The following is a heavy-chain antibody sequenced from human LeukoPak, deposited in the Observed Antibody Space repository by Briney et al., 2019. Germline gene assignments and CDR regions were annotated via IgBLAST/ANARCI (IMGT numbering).Heavy chain of an antibody. V-gene: IGHV3-15*01. Sequence: GGALRLSCAASGFTFSNAWMSWVRQAPGKGLEWVGRIKSKTDGGTTDYAAPVNSRFTISRDDSKNTLYLQMNSLKTEDTAVYYCTKATTVTNYYYYGMDVWGQGTTVTVSS. CDR2: IKSKTDGGTT. J-gene: IGHJ6*02. CDR1: GFTFSNAW. CDR3: TKATTVTNYYYYGMDV. D-gene: IGHD4-17*01.